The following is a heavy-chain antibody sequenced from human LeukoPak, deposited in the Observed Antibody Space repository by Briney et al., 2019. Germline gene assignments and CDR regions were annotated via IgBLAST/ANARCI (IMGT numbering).Heavy chain of an antibody. CDR2: ISAYTGNT. CDR1: GYTFTNYD. V-gene: IGHV1-18*01. J-gene: IGHJ4*02. CDR3: ARDDCLKGACYISDY. Sequence: ASVKVSCKASGYTFTNYDIGWVRQAPGQGLEWMGRISAYTGNTKYVQKFQGRVSMTTDTSTSTVYMELRSLRSDDTAVYYCARDDCLKGACYISDYGGQGTLVTVSS. D-gene: IGHD2-21*02.